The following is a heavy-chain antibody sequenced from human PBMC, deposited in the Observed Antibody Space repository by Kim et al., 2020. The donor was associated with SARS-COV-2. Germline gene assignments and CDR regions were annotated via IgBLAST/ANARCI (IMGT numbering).Heavy chain of an antibody. CDR3: TRGGFYGDYGY. CDR2: T. J-gene: IGHJ4*02. D-gene: IGHD4-17*01. Sequence: TEYAASVKGRFTISRDDSKSIAYLQMNSLKTEDTAVYYCTRGGFYGDYGYWGQGTLVTVSS. V-gene: IGHV3-49*02.